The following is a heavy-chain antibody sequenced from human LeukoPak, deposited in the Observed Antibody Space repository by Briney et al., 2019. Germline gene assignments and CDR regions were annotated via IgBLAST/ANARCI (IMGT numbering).Heavy chain of an antibody. V-gene: IGHV1-46*01. Sequence: ASVKVSCKASGYTFTSNYMHWVRQAPGQGLECIGIINPSSGTTSYAQKFQDRVTMTRDTSTSTVYMELSSLRSDDTAVYYCARGYDSSSYYGFKHWGQRTLVTVSS. D-gene: IGHD3-22*01. J-gene: IGHJ1*01. CDR3: ARGYDSSSYYGFKH. CDR2: INPSSGTT. CDR1: GYTFTSNY.